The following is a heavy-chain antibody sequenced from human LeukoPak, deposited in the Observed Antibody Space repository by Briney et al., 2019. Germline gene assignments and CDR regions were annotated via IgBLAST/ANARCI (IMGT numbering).Heavy chain of an antibody. Sequence: GGSLRLSCAASGFTFSSYGMHWVRQAPGKGLEWVAVISYDGSNKYYADSVKGRFTISRDNAKNSLYLQMNNLRAEDTAVYYCARDRFSGLQLLYFDYWGQGTLVTVSS. CDR2: ISYDGSNK. J-gene: IGHJ4*02. D-gene: IGHD5-24*01. CDR1: GFTFSSYG. CDR3: ARDRFSGLQLLYFDY. V-gene: IGHV3-30*03.